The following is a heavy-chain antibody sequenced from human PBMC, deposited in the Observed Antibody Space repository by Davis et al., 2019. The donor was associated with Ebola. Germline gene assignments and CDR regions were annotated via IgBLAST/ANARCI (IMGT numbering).Heavy chain of an antibody. Sequence: GESLKISCAASGFTFSDYWMIWIRQAPGKGPEWLANIKQDESEKYYVDSVKGRFTISRDNAKSSLYLHMYSLRAADTAVYYCARGAMICWFDPWGQGTLVTVSS. J-gene: IGHJ5*02. CDR1: GFTFSDYW. CDR2: IKQDESEK. D-gene: IGHD3-22*01. CDR3: ARGAMICWFDP. V-gene: IGHV3-7*01.